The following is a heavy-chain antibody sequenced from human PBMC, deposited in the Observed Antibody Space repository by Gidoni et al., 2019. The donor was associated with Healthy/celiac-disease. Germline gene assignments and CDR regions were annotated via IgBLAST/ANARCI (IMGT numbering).Heavy chain of an antibody. Sequence: QVQLVESGGGVVQPGRSLRLSCAASGFTFSSYAMPWVRQAPGKGLDWVAVISYDGINKYYADTVKGRFTISRDNSKNTLYLQMNSLRAEDTAVYYCARDPSGVYYDSSGYSFRDAFDIWGQGTMVTVSS. CDR3: ARDPSGVYYDSSGYSFRDAFDI. J-gene: IGHJ3*02. D-gene: IGHD3-22*01. V-gene: IGHV3-30*01. CDR2: ISYDGINK. CDR1: GFTFSSYA.